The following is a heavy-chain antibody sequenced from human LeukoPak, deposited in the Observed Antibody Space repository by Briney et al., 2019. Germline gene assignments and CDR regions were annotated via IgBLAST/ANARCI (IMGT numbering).Heavy chain of an antibody. D-gene: IGHD4-17*01. Sequence: SGPALVKPTQTRTLTCTFPGFSLPTSGMCVSWIRQPPGKALEWLALIDWDDDKYYSISLKTRLTISKDTFKNQVVLTMTNMDPADTASYYCARISAYGDYYFDYWGQGTWSPSPQ. CDR1: GFSLPTSGMC. J-gene: IGHJ4*02. V-gene: IGHV2-70*01. CDR3: ARISAYGDYYFDY. CDR2: IDWDDDK.